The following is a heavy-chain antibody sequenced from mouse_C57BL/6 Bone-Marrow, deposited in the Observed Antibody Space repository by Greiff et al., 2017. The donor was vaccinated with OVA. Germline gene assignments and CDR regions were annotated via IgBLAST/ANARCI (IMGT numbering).Heavy chain of an antibody. CDR1: GFTFSSYA. V-gene: IGHV5-4*03. D-gene: IGHD2-2*01. CDR2: ISGGGSYT. CDR3: ARGYYGYEALDY. J-gene: IGHJ2*01. Sequence: EVKVVESGGGLVKPGGSLKLSCAASGFTFSSYAMSWVRQTPEKRLEWVATISGGGSYTYYPDNVKGRFTISRDNAKNHLYLQMSHLKSEDTAMYYCARGYYGYEALDYWGQGTTLTVSS.